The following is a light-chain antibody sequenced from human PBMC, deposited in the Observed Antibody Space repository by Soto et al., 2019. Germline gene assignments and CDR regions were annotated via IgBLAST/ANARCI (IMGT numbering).Light chain of an antibody. V-gene: IGLV2-14*01. CDR3: SSYTSSSTLV. CDR2: EVS. CDR1: SSDVGGYNY. Sequence: QSVLTQPASVSGSPGQSITISCTGTSSDVGGYNYVSWYQQHPGKASKLMIYEVSNRPSGVSNRFSGSKSGNTASLTISRLQAEDEADYYCSSYTSSSTLVFGTGTKVTVL. J-gene: IGLJ1*01.